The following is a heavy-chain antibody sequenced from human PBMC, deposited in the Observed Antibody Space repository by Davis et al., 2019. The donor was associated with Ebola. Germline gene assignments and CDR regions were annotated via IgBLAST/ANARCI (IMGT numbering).Heavy chain of an antibody. J-gene: IGHJ6*02. CDR3: ARGLGSGYDLGYYYYYGMDV. V-gene: IGHV3-7*01. CDR2: IKQDGSVK. D-gene: IGHD5-12*01. CDR1: GFTFSSCW. Sequence: GESLKISCAASGFTFSSCWMSWVRQAPGKGLEWVANIKQDGSVKYYVDSVKGRFTISRDNSKNTLYLQMNSLRAEDTAVYYCARGLGSGYDLGYYYYYGMDVWGQGTTVTVSS.